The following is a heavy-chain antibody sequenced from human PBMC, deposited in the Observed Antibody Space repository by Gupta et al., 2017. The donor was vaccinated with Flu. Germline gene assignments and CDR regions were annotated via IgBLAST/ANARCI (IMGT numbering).Heavy chain of an antibody. CDR1: GFTFISYA. CDR2: IWFDGNTK. CDR3: ARDGRVGVDTTMGIDY. J-gene: IGHJ4*02. D-gene: IGHD5-18*01. Sequence: QVQLVESGGRVVQPGRSLRLSWAAYGFTFISYAMHWVRQAPGKGLEWVTIIWFDGNTKYYADSVKGRFTISRDNSKNTVFLQMNSLRAEDTAVYYCARDGRVGVDTTMGIDYWGQGTLVTVSS. V-gene: IGHV3-33*01.